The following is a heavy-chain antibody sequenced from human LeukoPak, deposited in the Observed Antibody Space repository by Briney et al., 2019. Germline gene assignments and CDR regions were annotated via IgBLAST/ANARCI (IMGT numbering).Heavy chain of an antibody. J-gene: IGHJ5*02. V-gene: IGHV3-23*01. Sequence: GGSLRLSCAASVFPLSSCAMSWVRQAPGKGLEWVSAISGSGYGTYYTDSVKGRFTISRDKSKNTLFLQMNSLRAEDTAVYYCAKDQNGYDKPADHGGQGTLVTVSS. CDR3: AKDQNGYDKPADH. D-gene: IGHD3-22*01. CDR2: ISGSGYGT. CDR1: VFPLSSCA.